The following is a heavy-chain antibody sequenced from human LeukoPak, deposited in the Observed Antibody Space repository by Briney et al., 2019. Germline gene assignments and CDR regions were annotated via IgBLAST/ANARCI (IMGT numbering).Heavy chain of an antibody. V-gene: IGHV3-15*05. CDR2: IKPNTDGATT. Sequence: PGGSLRLSCAASGFTFINAWMNGFRQAPGKWLEGVGRIKPNTDGATTHYTAPVAGRFTISRDDSKNTMSLQMTSLKIEDTAVYYCPADLAGGSKAIDYWGQGTLVTVSS. CDR3: PADLAGGSKAIDY. CDR1: GFTFINAW. D-gene: IGHD3-10*01. J-gene: IGHJ4*02.